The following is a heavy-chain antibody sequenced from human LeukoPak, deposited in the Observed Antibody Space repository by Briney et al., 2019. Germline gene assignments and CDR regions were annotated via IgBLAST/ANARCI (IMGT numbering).Heavy chain of an antibody. V-gene: IGHV3-72*01. Sequence: GGSLRLSCAVSGFTFSDYYMDWVRQAPGKGLERVGRIRNKANSYTTEYAASVKGRFTVSRDNAKNSLYLQMNSLRAEDTGLYYCARYCGGGSCFDYWGRGTLVTVSS. CDR2: IRNKANSYTT. J-gene: IGHJ4*02. CDR3: ARYCGGGSCFDY. D-gene: IGHD2-15*01. CDR1: GFTFSDYY.